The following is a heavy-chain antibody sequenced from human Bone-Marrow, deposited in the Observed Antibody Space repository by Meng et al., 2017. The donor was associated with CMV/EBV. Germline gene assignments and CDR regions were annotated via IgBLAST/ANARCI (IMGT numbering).Heavy chain of an antibody. CDR1: GGSISSYY. CDR2: IYYSGST. D-gene: IGHD4/OR15-4a*01. CDR3: ARHDYYDAFDI. J-gene: IGHJ3*02. V-gene: IGHV4-59*01. Sequence: SETLSLTCTVSGGSISSYYWSWIRQPPGKGLEWIGYIYYSGSTNYNPSLKSRVTISVDTSKNQFSLKLSSVTAADTAVYYCARHDYYDAFDIWGQRTMVTVSS.